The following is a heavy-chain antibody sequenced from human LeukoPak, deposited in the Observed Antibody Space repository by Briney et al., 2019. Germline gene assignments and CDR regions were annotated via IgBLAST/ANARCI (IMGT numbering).Heavy chain of an antibody. V-gene: IGHV3-48*03. D-gene: IGHD4-11*01. J-gene: IGHJ4*02. Sequence: QPGGSLRLSCAASGFTFSSYEMNWVRQAPGKGLEWVSYISSSGSTIYYADSVKGRFTISRDNAKNSLYLQMSSLRAEDTAVYYCARAGTTGRLFDYWGQGTLVTVSS. CDR2: ISSSGSTI. CDR1: GFTFSSYE. CDR3: ARAGTTGRLFDY.